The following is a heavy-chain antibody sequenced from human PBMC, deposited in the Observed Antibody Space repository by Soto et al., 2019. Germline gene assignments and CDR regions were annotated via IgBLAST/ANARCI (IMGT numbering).Heavy chain of an antibody. CDR3: GDGSVALSKDY. CDR2: ISDSVGRT. J-gene: IGHJ4*02. CDR1: GFPFSIYA. Sequence: GGSLRLSCAASGFPFSIYAMSWVRQAPGKGLEWVSTISDSVGRTYYADSVKGRFTISRDNSKNTLYLQMNSLRADDTAVYYCGDGSVALSKDYWGQGTLVTVSS. D-gene: IGHD6-19*01. V-gene: IGHV3-23*01.